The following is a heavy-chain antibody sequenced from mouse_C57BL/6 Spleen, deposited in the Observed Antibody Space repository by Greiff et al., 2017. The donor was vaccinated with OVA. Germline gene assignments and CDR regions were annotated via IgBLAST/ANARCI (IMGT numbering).Heavy chain of an antibody. CDR1: GFTFSSYA. V-gene: IGHV5-4*01. D-gene: IGHD2-1*01. J-gene: IGHJ4*01. CDR2: ISDGGSYT. CDR3: AREPGGGNSFYAMDY. Sequence: EVKVVESGGGLVKPGGSLKLSCAASGFTFSSYAMSWVRQTPEKRLEWVATISDGGSYTYYPDNVKGRFTISRDNAKNNLYLQMSHLKSEDTAMYYCAREPGGGNSFYAMDYWGQGTSVTVSS.